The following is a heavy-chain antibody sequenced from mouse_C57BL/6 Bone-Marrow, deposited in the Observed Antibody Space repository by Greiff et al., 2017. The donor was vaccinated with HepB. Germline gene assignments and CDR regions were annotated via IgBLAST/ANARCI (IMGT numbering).Heavy chain of an antibody. J-gene: IGHJ1*03. CDR3: TTLWLRREWYFDV. Sequence: EVQLQQSGAELVRPGASVKLSCTASGFNIKDDYMHWVKQRPEQGLEWIGWIDPENGDTEYASKFQGKATITADTSSNTAYLQLSSLTSEDTAVYYCTTLWLRREWYFDVWGTGTTVTVSS. CDR2: IDPENGDT. V-gene: IGHV14-4*01. CDR1: GFNIKDDY. D-gene: IGHD2-2*01.